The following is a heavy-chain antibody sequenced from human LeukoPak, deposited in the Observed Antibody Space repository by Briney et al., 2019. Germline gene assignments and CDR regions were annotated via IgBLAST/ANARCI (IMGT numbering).Heavy chain of an antibody. D-gene: IGHD1-26*01. Sequence: GGSLRLSCAGSGFTFSNYAMTWVRQAPGKGLEWVSSVSGSGRNTFYPDSVEGRFTISRDISKNTLYLQMNSLRAEDTAVYYCAKADLSGSATYYFDYWGQGTLVTVSS. CDR2: VSGSGRNT. V-gene: IGHV3-23*01. CDR1: GFTFSNYA. CDR3: AKADLSGSATYYFDY. J-gene: IGHJ4*02.